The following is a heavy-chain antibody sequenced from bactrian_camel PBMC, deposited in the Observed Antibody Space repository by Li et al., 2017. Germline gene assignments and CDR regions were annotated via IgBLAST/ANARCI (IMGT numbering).Heavy chain of an antibody. CDR1: RYSTRPPC. CDR3: VRGYWQTGRIPSWAI. CDR2: MFMDGGAP. J-gene: IGHJ4*01. Sequence: DVQLVESGGGSVQPGGSLTLSCTASRYSTRPPCMGWVRQGPGMAREGIASMFMDGGAPFYDRSVRGRFTISRDNAKNTVYLQMNSLKSEDTALYYCVRGYWQTGRIPSWAIRGQGTQVTVS. V-gene: IGHV3S31*01. D-gene: IGHD2*01.